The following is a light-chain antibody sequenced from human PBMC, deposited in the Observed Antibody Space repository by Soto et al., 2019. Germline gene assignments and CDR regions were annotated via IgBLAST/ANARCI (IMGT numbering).Light chain of an antibody. CDR2: GAS. CDR1: PSVDSN. CDR3: QQYDKWPLT. V-gene: IGKV3D-15*01. Sequence: EIVMTQSPATLSVSPGEGATLSCRTSPSVDSNLAWYQQKPGQAPRLLIFGASTRATGIPARFSGSGSGTDFTLTISSLQSEDFAVYICQQYDKWPLTFGPGTKVDIK. J-gene: IGKJ3*01.